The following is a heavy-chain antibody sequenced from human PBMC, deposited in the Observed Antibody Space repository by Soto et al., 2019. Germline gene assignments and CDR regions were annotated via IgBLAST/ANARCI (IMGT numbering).Heavy chain of an antibody. D-gene: IGHD3-10*01. V-gene: IGHV4-31*03. CDR3: ARGNQRHYYGLIGYRFDY. CDR1: GGSISSGAYY. CDR2: IYYSGST. Sequence: QVQLQESGPGLVKPSQTLSLTCSVSGGSISSGAYYWYWIRQHPGKGLESIGYIYYSGSTYYNPSLKSRVTISVDTSKNQFFLKPSSVTAADTAVYYCARGNQRHYYGLIGYRFDYWGQGTLVTVSS. J-gene: IGHJ4*02.